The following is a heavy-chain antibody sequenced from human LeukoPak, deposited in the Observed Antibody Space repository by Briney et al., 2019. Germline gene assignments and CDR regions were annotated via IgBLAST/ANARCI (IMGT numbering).Heavy chain of an antibody. CDR2: ISYDGSNK. Sequence: GSLSLSCAASGFTFSSYAMHWVRQAPGKGLEWVTVISYDGSNKYYADSVKGRFTISRDNSKYTLYLQMNSLRAEDTAVYYCSANFDFWGQGTLVTVSS. D-gene: IGHD6-19*01. CDR3: SANFDF. CDR1: GFTFSSYA. V-gene: IGHV3-30-3*01. J-gene: IGHJ4*02.